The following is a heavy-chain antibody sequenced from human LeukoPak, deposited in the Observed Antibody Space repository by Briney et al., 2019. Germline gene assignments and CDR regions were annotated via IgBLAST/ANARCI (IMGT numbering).Heavy chain of an antibody. D-gene: IGHD3-22*01. CDR2: IKQDGSEK. V-gene: IGHV3-7*01. Sequence: HPGGSLRLSCAASEFTFSSYSMNWVRQAPGKGLEWVANIKQDGSEKYYVDSVKGRFTISRDNAKNSLYLQMNSLRAEDTAVYYCAREGRYYYDSSGYDFDAFDIWGQGTMVTVSS. CDR1: EFTFSSYS. J-gene: IGHJ3*02. CDR3: AREGRYYYDSSGYDFDAFDI.